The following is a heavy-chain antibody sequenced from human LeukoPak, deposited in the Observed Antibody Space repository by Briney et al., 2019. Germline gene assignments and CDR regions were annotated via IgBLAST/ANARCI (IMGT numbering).Heavy chain of an antibody. Sequence: SETLSLTCTVSGGSISDYYWTWIRQPPGKGLEWIGHIYYSGNAIYNPSLKSRVTISVDTSKNQFSLKLSSVTAADTAVYYCARDGRARFDYWGQGTLVTVSS. CDR2: IYYSGNA. V-gene: IGHV4-59*01. CDR3: ARDGRARFDY. J-gene: IGHJ4*02. D-gene: IGHD1-26*01. CDR1: GGSISDYY.